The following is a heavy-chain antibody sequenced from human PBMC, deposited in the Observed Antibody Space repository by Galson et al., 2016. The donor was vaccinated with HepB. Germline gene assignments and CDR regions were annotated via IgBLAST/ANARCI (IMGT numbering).Heavy chain of an antibody. D-gene: IGHD1-14*01. CDR1: GITFSSFA. V-gene: IGHV3-23*01. CDR3: AKVIQPRSIDMTFDY. Sequence: SLRLSCAASGITFSSFAMSWVRQAAGKGLEWVSTIRYIDSSNDSPYYANSVKGRFTISRDNSKNMLYLQMKRLRAEDTAVYYCAKVIQPRSIDMTFDYWGQGTLVTVSS. CDR2: IRYIDSSNDSP. J-gene: IGHJ4*02.